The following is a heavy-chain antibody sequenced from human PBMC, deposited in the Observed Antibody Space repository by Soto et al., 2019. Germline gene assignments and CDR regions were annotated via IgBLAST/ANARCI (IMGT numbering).Heavy chain of an antibody. CDR3: AHETLVQGDY. CDR2: IYWNDDK. D-gene: IGHD6-13*01. V-gene: IGHV2-5*01. J-gene: IGHJ4*02. Sequence: GLDLEWLALIYWNDDKRYSPSLKSRLTITKDTSKNQVVLTMTNMDPVDTATYYCAHETLVQGDYWGQGTLVTVSS.